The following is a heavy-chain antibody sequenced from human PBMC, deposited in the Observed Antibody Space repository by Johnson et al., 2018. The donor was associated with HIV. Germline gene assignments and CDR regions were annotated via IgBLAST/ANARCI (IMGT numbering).Heavy chain of an antibody. D-gene: IGHD5-24*01. Sequence: VQLVESGGGLVQPGRSLRLSCAASGFTFDDYAMHWVRQVPGKGLEWVSVIYSGGSTYYADSVKGRFTISRDNSKNTLYLQMNSLRAEDTAVYYCARDGWGSRGWDDAFDIWGQGTMVTVSS. CDR2: IYSGGST. CDR1: GFTFDDYA. V-gene: IGHV3-66*02. J-gene: IGHJ3*02. CDR3: ARDGWGSRGWDDAFDI.